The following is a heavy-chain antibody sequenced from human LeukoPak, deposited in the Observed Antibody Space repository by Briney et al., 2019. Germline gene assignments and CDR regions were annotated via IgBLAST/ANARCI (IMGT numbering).Heavy chain of an antibody. D-gene: IGHD3-10*01. J-gene: IGHJ5*02. Sequence: GESLKISFKGSGYSFTSYWIGWVRPMPGKGLGGMGSIYPGDSDTRYSPSFQGQVTISADKSISTAYLQWSSLKASDTAMYYCARLRGVRAPFDPWGQGTLVTVSS. CDR1: GYSFTSYW. V-gene: IGHV5-51*01. CDR2: IYPGDSDT. CDR3: ARLRGVRAPFDP.